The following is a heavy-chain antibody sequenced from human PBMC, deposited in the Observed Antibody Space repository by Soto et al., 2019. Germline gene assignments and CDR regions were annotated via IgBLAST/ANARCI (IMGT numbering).Heavy chain of an antibody. V-gene: IGHV3-23*01. J-gene: IGHJ3*02. Sequence: GGSLRLSCAASGFTFSSYAMSWVRQAPGKGLEWVSAISGSGGSTYYADSVKGRFTISRDNSKNTLYLQMNSLRAEDTAVYYCAKSVFPITGASSADAFDIWGQGTMVTVSS. CDR1: GFTFSSYA. CDR3: AKSVFPITGASSADAFDI. CDR2: ISGSGGST. D-gene: IGHD7-27*01.